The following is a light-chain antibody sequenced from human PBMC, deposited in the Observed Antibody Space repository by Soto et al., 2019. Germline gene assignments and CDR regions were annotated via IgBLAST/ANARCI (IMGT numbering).Light chain of an antibody. CDR1: QSISSY. CDR3: QQRSNWPWT. CDR2: DAS. J-gene: IGKJ1*01. V-gene: IGKV3-11*01. Sequence: EIVLAHSPATLSFPLVERATLSCRASQSISSYLAWYQQKPGQAPRLLIYDASNRATGIPARFSGSGSGTDFTLTISSLEPEDFAVYYCQQRSNWPWTFGQGTKVDIK.